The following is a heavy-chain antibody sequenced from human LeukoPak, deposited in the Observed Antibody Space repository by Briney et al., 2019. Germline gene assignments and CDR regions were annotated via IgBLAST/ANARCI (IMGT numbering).Heavy chain of an antibody. Sequence: KPLETLSLPCTVSGAPLNSYHREWVRQPPGEGLEWIGCISNSGSTNYNPSLKSRVTISLDTSKSQFSLKLSSVTAADTAVYYCARTERWLHWDFWGQGSLVTVSS. J-gene: IGHJ4*02. D-gene: IGHD5-24*01. CDR1: GAPLNSYH. CDR2: ISNSGST. V-gene: IGHV4-4*09. CDR3: ARTERWLHWDF.